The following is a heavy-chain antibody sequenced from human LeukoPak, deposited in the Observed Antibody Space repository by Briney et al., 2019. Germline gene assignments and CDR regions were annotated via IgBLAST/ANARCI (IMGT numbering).Heavy chain of an antibody. J-gene: IGHJ5*02. D-gene: IGHD3-22*01. CDR1: SGSTSSYY. CDR2: INYSGST. V-gene: IGHV4-59*12. CDR3: AREKIGYYDGSGRGWFDP. Sequence: SETLSLTRTVSSGSTSSYYWSWIRQPPGKGLEWIGYINYSGSTYNPSLKSRVTMSVDTSKKQFSLKLSSVTAADTAVYYCAREKIGYYDGSGRGWFDPWGQGTLVTVSS.